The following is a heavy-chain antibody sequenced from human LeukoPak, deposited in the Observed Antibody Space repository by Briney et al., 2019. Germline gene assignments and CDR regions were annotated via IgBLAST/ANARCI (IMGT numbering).Heavy chain of an antibody. J-gene: IGHJ4*02. CDR2: INHSGST. CDR3: AADYHDSSGYYLSPGY. Sequence: NTSETLSLTCAVYGGSFSGYYWSWIRQPPGKGLEWIGEINHSGSTNYNPSLKSRVTISVDTSKNQFSLKLSSVTAADTAVYYCAADYHDSSGYYLSPGYWGQGTLVTVSS. V-gene: IGHV4-34*01. CDR1: GGSFSGYY. D-gene: IGHD3-22*01.